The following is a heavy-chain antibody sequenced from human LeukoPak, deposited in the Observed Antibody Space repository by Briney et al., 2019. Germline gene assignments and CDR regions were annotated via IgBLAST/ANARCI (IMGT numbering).Heavy chain of an antibody. J-gene: IGHJ4*02. CDR3: ARGPGIAVAGTDFDY. Sequence: GGSLRLSCAASGFTFSSYSMNWVRQAPGKGLEWVSYISSSSSTIYYADSVKGRFTISRDNAKNSLYLQMNSLRAEDTAVYYCARGPGIAVAGTDFDYWGQGTLVTVSS. CDR2: ISSSSSTI. V-gene: IGHV3-48*01. CDR1: GFTFSSYS. D-gene: IGHD6-19*01.